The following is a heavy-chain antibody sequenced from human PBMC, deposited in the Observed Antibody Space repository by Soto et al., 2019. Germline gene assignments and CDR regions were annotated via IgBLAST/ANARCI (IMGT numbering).Heavy chain of an antibody. V-gene: IGHV4-59*08. D-gene: IGHD7-27*01. CDR2: THYSGTT. J-gene: IGHJ3*02. CDR1: GGSIKNFY. CDR3: ARQSPGEAYAYDI. Sequence: QVQLQESGPGLVKPSETLSLTCSVPGGSIKNFYWTWIRQPPGKGLEWIGFTHYSGTTSYNSSLMSRVTISLDASTNQFSLKLNSVTAADAAVYYCARQSPGEAYAYDIWGQGTMVIVSS.